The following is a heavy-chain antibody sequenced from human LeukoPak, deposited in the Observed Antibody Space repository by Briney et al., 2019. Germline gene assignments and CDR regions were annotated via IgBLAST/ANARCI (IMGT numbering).Heavy chain of an antibody. Sequence: KPSETLSLTCTVSGGSISSSSYYWGWIRQPPGKGLEWIGSIYYSGSTYYNPSLKSRVTISVDTSKNQFSLKLSSLTAADTAVYYCAGHLGDFLTGFNWFDPWGQGTLVTVSS. D-gene: IGHD3-9*01. CDR2: IYYSGST. V-gene: IGHV4-39*01. J-gene: IGHJ5*02. CDR1: GGSISSSSYY. CDR3: AGHLGDFLTGFNWFDP.